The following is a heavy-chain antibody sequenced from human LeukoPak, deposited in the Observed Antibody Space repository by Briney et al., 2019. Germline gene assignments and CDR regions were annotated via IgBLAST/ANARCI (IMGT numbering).Heavy chain of an antibody. CDR3: VNPRGFSYGYFDY. V-gene: IGHV4-39*01. D-gene: IGHD5-18*01. CDR1: GGSISSSSAY. Sequence: SGTLSLTCTVSGGSISSSSAYWGWIRQPPGKGLEWIGSIYYSKNTYYNPSLKSRVTISADTSKNQFSLTLGSVSATDTAVYYCVNPRGFSYGYFDYWGQGTLVTVSS. CDR2: IYYSKNT. J-gene: IGHJ4*02.